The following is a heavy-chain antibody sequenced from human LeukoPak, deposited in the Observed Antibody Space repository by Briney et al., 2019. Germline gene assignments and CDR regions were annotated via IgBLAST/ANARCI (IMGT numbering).Heavy chain of an antibody. CDR1: GFTFITYA. J-gene: IGHJ4*02. D-gene: IGHD5-24*01. Sequence: GSLRLSCAASGFTFITYAMRWVRQAPGKGLEWVAVISYDGSNEYYVDSVKGRFTISRDNSKNILYLQMNSLTAEDTAVYYCARDSLKNGYNYDCFDYWGQGTLVTVSS. CDR2: ISYDGSNE. V-gene: IGHV3-30-3*01. CDR3: ARDSLKNGYNYDCFDY.